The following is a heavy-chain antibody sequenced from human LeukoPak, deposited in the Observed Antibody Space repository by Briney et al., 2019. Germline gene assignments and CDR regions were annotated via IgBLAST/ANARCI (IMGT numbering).Heavy chain of an antibody. CDR2: ITSGDYP. D-gene: IGHD3-22*01. CDR1: GFVFSPFG. CDR3: ASIRRGYDSSGYYFPHFDY. V-gene: IGHV3-69-1*01. J-gene: IGHJ4*02. Sequence: GGSLRLSCAASGFVFSPFGMTWVRQAPGKGLEWVSTITSGDYPSYADSVKGRFTISRDNAKNSLYLQMNSLRAEDTAVYYCASIRRGYDSSGYYFPHFDYWGQGTLVTVSS.